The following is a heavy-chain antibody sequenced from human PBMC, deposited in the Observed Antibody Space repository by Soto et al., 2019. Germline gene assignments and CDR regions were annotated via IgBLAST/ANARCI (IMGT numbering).Heavy chain of an antibody. Sequence: ESLKISCKGSGYSFTNYWITWVRQMPGKGLEWMGMIDPSDTYTTYSPSFQGHVTISADKSMSTAYLQWSSLRASDTAMYYCASHRFGEFPFDYWGQGTLVTVSS. CDR3: ASHRFGEFPFDY. J-gene: IGHJ4*02. CDR2: IDPSDTYT. D-gene: IGHD3-10*01. CDR1: GYSFTNYW. V-gene: IGHV5-10-1*01.